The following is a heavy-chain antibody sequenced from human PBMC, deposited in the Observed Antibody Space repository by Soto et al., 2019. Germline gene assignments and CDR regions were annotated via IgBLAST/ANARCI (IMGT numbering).Heavy chain of an antibody. D-gene: IGHD3-9*01. V-gene: IGHV4-31*03. CDR2: IYYSGST. J-gene: IGHJ4*02. CDR1: GGSISSGGYY. CDR3: ARVLRHYDILTGYYPEYFDY. Sequence: TLSLTCTVSGGSISSGGYYWSWTRQHPGKGLEWIGYIYYSGSTYYNPSLKSRVTISVDASKNQFSLKLSSVTAADTAVYYCARVLRHYDILTGYYPEYFDYWGQGTLVTVSS.